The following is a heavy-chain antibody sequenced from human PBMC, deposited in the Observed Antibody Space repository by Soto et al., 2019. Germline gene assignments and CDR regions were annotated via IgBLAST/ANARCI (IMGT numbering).Heavy chain of an antibody. CDR1: GFTFTNYG. J-gene: IGHJ4*01. D-gene: IGHD3-10*01. CDR3: AKDADYGPGSYDAPDY. Sequence: QVQLVESGGGAVQPGRSLRLSCAASGFTFTNYGMHWVRQAPGKGLEWVSIISYDGNHAYYADFVRGRFTISRDDSKNTLYLQLNSLRAEDTAVYYCAKDADYGPGSYDAPDYWGHGTLVAVSS. V-gene: IGHV3-30*18. CDR2: ISYDGNHA.